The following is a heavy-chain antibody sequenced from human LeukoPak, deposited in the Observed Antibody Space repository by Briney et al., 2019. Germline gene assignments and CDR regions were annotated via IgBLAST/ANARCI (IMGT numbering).Heavy chain of an antibody. Sequence: GGSLRLSCAASGFTFSSYSMNWVRQAPGKGLEWVSSISSSSSYIHYADSVKGRFTISRDNAKNSLYHQMNSLRAEDRAVYYCARGVTGTTPRNNGFDPWGQGTLVTVSA. V-gene: IGHV3-21*01. CDR2: ISSSSSYI. CDR1: GFTFSSYS. D-gene: IGHD1-7*01. J-gene: IGHJ5*02. CDR3: ARGVTGTTPRNNGFDP.